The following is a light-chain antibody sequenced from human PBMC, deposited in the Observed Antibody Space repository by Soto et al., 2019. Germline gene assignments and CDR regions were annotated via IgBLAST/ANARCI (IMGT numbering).Light chain of an antibody. CDR3: QQVNSYPFT. J-gene: IGKJ2*01. V-gene: IGKV1-13*02. CDR2: DAS. Sequence: AIQLTQSPSSLAASTGDRVTITCRASQGIASGLAWYQQKPGKAPKLLIQDASSLESGVPSRFSGSGSGTDFTLTISILQPEDFATYHCQQVNSYPFTFGGGTKLEI. CDR1: QGIASG.